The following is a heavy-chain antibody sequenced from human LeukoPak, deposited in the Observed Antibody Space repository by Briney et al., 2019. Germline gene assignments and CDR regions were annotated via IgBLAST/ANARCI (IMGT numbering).Heavy chain of an antibody. V-gene: IGHV4-59*01. CDR3: ATEGTRRDGYNYARAFDI. CDR2: IYYSGST. CDR1: GGSISSYY. J-gene: IGHJ3*02. D-gene: IGHD5-24*01. Sequence: PSETLSLICTVSGGSISSYYWSWIRQPPGKGLEWIGYIYYSGSTNYNPSLKSRVTISVDTSKNQFSLKLSSVTAADTAVYYCATEGTRRDGYNYARAFDIWGQGTMVTVSS.